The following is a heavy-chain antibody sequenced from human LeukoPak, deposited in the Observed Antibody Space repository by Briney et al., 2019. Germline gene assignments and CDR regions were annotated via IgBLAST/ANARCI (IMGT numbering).Heavy chain of an antibody. J-gene: IGHJ2*01. CDR3: ARGTEDSSGYLCDL. CDR2: IYYSGST. Sequence: SETLSLTCTVSGGSISSGGYYWSWIRQHPGKGLEWIGYIYYSGSTYYNPSLKSRVTISVDTSKNQFSLKLSSVTAADTAVYYCARGTEDSSGYLCDLWGRGTLVTVSS. D-gene: IGHD3-22*01. CDR1: GGSISSGGYY. V-gene: IGHV4-31*03.